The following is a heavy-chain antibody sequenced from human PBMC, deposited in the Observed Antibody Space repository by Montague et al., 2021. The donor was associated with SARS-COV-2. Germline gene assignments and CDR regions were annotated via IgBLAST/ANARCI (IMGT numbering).Heavy chain of an antibody. J-gene: IGHJ3*02. D-gene: IGHD3-16*01. V-gene: IGHV4-39*01. CDR1: GGSISSSSYY. Sequence: SETLSLTCTVSGGSISSSSYYWAWIRQPPGKGLEWIGSIYHSESTFYNPSLKSRVSMSVDTSKNQFSLKLSPVTAADTAMYYCARVKWGLSVGNVFDIWGQGTMVTVSS. CDR2: IYHSEST. CDR3: ARVKWGLSVGNVFDI.